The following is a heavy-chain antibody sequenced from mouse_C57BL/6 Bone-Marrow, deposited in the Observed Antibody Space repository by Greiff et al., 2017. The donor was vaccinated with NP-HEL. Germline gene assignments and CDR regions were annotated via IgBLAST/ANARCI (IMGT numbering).Heavy chain of an antibody. D-gene: IGHD1-1*01. Sequence: VQLQQSGAELVRPGTSVKVSCKASGYAFTNYLIEWVKQRPGQGLEWIGVLNPGSGGTNYNEKFKGKATLTADKSSSTAYMQLSSLTSEDSAVYFCARSASTWRFAYWGQGTLVTVSA. CDR1: GYAFTNYL. CDR3: ARSASTWRFAY. J-gene: IGHJ3*01. CDR2: LNPGSGGT. V-gene: IGHV1-54*01.